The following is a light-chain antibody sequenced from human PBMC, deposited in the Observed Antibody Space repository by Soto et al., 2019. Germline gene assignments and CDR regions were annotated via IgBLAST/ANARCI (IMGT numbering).Light chain of an antibody. CDR1: SSNIGNNF. Sequence: QSVLTQPPSVSAAPGQKVTISCSGRSSNIGNNFVSWFQQLPGTAPKLLIYDKDKRPSGIPDRFSGSKSGTSTTLAITGLQTGDEADYYCGTWDSSLRGWVFGGGTKVTVL. CDR2: DKD. V-gene: IGLV1-51*01. J-gene: IGLJ3*02. CDR3: GTWDSSLRGWV.